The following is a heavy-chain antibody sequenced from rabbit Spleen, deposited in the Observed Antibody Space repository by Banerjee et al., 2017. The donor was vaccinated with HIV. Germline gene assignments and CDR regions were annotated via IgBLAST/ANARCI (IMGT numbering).Heavy chain of an antibody. J-gene: IGHJ4*01. D-gene: IGHD1-1*01. CDR2: IDTGSSGFT. V-gene: IGHV1S45*01. Sequence: QEQLVESGGGLVKPGASLTLTCIASGVSFSGNSYMCWVRQAPGKGLEWIACIDTGSSGFTYFASWAKGRFTISKTSSTTVTLQMTSLTAADTATYFCARDLDDVIGWNFGWWGPGTLVTVS. CDR3: ARDLDDVIGWNFGW. CDR1: GVSFSGNSY.